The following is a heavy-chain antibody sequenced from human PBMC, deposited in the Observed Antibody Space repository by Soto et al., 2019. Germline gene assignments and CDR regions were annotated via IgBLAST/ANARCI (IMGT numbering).Heavy chain of an antibody. J-gene: IGHJ6*02. CDR2: LHSEGSTT. CDR1: GFVLTSFW. CDR3: ARELPYNRRGGYYSSYGMDV. Sequence: PGGSLRLSCEASGFVLTSFWMHWVRQVPGKGLVWVSRLHSEGSTTTYAGSVKGRFTISRDNAKNTLYLQMNSLRVEDTAVYYCARELPYNRRGGYYSSYGMDVWGQGTTVTVSS. V-gene: IGHV3-74*03. D-gene: IGHD1-20*01.